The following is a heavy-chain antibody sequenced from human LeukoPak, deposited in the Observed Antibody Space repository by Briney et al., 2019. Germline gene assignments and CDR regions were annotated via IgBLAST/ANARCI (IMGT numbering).Heavy chain of an antibody. J-gene: IGHJ4*02. Sequence: GGSLRLSCAASGFTVSSNYMSWVRQAPGKGLEWVSVIYSGGSTYCADSVKGRFTISRDNSKNTLYLQMNSLRAEDTAVYYCARKHCDFWSFFDYWGQGTLVTVSS. D-gene: IGHD3-3*01. CDR1: GFTVSSNY. V-gene: IGHV3-66*02. CDR2: IYSGGST. CDR3: ARKHCDFWSFFDY.